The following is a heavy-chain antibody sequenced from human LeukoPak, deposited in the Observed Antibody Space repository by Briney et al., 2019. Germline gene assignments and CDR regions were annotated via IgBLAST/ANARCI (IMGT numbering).Heavy chain of an antibody. CDR2: ISYDGRNK. Sequence: GGSPRLSCAASGFTFSIYAMHWVRQAPGRGLEWVAGISYDGRNKDYADSVKGRFTISRDNSKNTLYLQMSGLRTEDTSMYYCANGASAGYGATVFSGPGYWGQGTLVTVSS. CDR1: GFTFSIYA. CDR3: ANGASAGYGATVFSGPGY. V-gene: IGHV3-30*04. D-gene: IGHD1-26*01. J-gene: IGHJ4*02.